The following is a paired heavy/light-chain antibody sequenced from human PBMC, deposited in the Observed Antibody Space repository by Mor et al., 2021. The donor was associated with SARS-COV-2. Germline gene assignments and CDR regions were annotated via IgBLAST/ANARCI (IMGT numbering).Light chain of an antibody. CDR2: DVS. V-gene: IGLV2-14*01. CDR3: CSYAGSGIWV. CDR1: SSDVGAYNF. J-gene: IGLJ3*02. Sequence: QSALTQPASVSGSPGQSIAISCTGTSSDVGAYNFVSWYQQHLGTAPKLMIHDVSQRPSGVSDRFSGSKSGNTASLTISGLQAEDEADYYCCSYAGSGIWVFGGGTKLTVL.
Heavy chain of an antibody. CDR1: GFTISNYW. D-gene: IGHD1-26*01. J-gene: IGHJ1*01. Sequence: EVQLVESGGGLVQPGGSLRLSCAASGFTISNYWMHWVRQAPGKGLVWVSRISSEVSRTYYADSVKGRFTISRDSAKNTLYLQMNSLRGEDTAVYYCARDIVVGGTTKVPFDIWGQGTLVTVSS. CDR2: ISSEVSRT. CDR3: ARDIVVGGTTKVPFDI. V-gene: IGHV3-74*01.